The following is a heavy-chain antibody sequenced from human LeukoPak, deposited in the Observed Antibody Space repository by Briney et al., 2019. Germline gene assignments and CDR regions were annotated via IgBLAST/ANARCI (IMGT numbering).Heavy chain of an antibody. CDR3: ARDSRRYCSSTSCSGEDY. CDR2: IKQDGSEK. D-gene: IGHD2-2*01. Sequence: PGGSLRLSCAASGFTVSSNYMSWVRQAPGKGLEWVANIKQDGSEKYYVDSVKGRFTISRDNAKNSLYLQMNSLRVEDTAVYYCARDSRRYCSSTSCSGEDYWGQGTLVTVSS. CDR1: GFTVSSNY. V-gene: IGHV3-7*03. J-gene: IGHJ4*02.